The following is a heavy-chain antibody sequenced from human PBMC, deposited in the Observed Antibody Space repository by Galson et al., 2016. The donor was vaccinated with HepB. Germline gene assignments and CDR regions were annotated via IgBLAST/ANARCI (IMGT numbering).Heavy chain of an antibody. D-gene: IGHD3-22*01. CDR2: ISSSGSAI. CDR1: GFTFRSSE. V-gene: IGHV3-48*03. CDR3: ARDSYYYDSSGYPHWYFDL. J-gene: IGHJ2*01. Sequence: SLRLSCAASGFTFRSSEMNWVRQAPGKGLEWVSYISSSGSAINYADSVKGRFTISRDNAKNSLYLQMNSLRDKDTALYYCARDSYYYDSSGYPHWYFDLWGRGTLVTVSS.